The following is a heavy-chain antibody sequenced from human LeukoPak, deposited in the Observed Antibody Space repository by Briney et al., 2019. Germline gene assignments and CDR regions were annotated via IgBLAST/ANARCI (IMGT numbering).Heavy chain of an antibody. V-gene: IGHV4-34*01. D-gene: IGHD4-23*01. CDR2: INHSGST. J-gene: IGHJ3*02. Sequence: PSETLSLTCAVYGGSFSGYYWSWIRQPPGKGLEWIGEINHSGSTNYNPSLKSRVTMSVDTSKNQFSLKLSSVTAADTAVYYCARDVYGGNSDAFDIWGQGTMVTVSS. CDR1: GGSFSGYY. CDR3: ARDVYGGNSDAFDI.